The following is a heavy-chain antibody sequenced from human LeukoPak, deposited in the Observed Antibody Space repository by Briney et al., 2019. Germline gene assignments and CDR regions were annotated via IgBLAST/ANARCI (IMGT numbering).Heavy chain of an antibody. CDR3: ARRSLVAATRRPFDY. J-gene: IGHJ4*02. CDR1: GGTFSSYA. CDR2: IIPIFGTA. D-gene: IGHD2-15*01. Sequence: ASVKVSCKASGGTFSSYAISWVRQAPGQGLEWMGRIIPIFGTANYAQKFQGRVTITTDESTSTAYMELSSLRSEDTAVYYCARRSLVAATRRPFDYWGQGTLVTVSS. V-gene: IGHV1-69*05.